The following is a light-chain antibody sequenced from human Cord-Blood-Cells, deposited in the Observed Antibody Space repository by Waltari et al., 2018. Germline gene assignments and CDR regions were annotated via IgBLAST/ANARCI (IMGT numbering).Light chain of an antibody. CDR2: DGS. J-gene: IGLJ3*02. Sequence: QSALTQPASVSGSPGQSITISCTGTSSDVGSYNLFSWYQPHPGKAPQLMIYDGSKRPSGVSNRFSGSKSGNTASLTISGLQAEDEADYYCCSYAGSSTYWVFGGGTKLTVL. CDR3: CSYAGSSTYWV. V-gene: IGLV2-23*01. CDR1: SSDVGSYNL.